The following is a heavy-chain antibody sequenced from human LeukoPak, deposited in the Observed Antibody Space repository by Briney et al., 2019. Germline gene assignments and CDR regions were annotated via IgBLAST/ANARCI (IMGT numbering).Heavy chain of an antibody. J-gene: IGHJ4*02. D-gene: IGHD6-13*01. CDR3: ARVYGRRSSWYYLDY. CDR1: GFTFSSYE. CDR2: ISSSSSTI. V-gene: IGHV3-48*03. Sequence: PGGSLRLSCAASGFTFSSYEMNWVRQAPGKGLEWVSYISSSSSTIYYADSVKGRFTISRDNAKNSLYLQMHRLRAEDTAVYYCARVYGRRSSWYYLDYWGQGTLVTVSS.